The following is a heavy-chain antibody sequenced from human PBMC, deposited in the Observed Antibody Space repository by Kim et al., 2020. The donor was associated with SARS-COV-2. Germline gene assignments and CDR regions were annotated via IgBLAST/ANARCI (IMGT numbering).Heavy chain of an antibody. Sequence: SETLSLICAVYGGSFNDYYWSWIRQPPGKGLEWIGEINHSGSTNYNPSLRSRVIISVDTSKNQFSLKLSSVTAADTAVYYCAGGQDVDSGRYCGMDVWGQGTTVTVSS. CDR2: INHSGST. J-gene: IGHJ6*02. D-gene: IGHD3-10*01. CDR1: GGSFNDYY. V-gene: IGHV4-34*01. CDR3: AGGQDVDSGRYCGMDV.